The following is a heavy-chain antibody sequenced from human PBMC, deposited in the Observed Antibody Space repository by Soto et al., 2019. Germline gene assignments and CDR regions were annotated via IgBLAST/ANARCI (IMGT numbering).Heavy chain of an antibody. Sequence: QVHLQQWGAGLLKPSETLSLTCAVYGGSVNGYYWNWIRQPPGKGLVWIGEINHTGRTHYNPSLSIRVTMSVNTSTNQVALRLSCVTAAEPAIYYCATRRTVFGLLIPPFDPWGQGTQVTVSS. CDR1: GGSVNGYY. D-gene: IGHD3-3*01. CDR2: INHTGRT. V-gene: IGHV4-34*02. J-gene: IGHJ5*02. CDR3: ATRRTVFGLLIPPFDP.